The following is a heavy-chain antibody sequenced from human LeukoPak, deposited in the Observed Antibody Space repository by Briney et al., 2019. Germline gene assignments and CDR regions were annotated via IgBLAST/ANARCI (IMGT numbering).Heavy chain of an antibody. J-gene: IGHJ4*02. CDR3: ARSDGIATAGPFDY. Sequence: GGPLRLSCGVSGFTVSSNYMSWVRQAPGKGLEWVSVIYGGGSTYYADSVKGRFTISRDNSKNTLYLQMNTLRAEDTAVYYCARSDGIATAGPFDYWGQGTLVTVSS. CDR1: GFTVSSNY. CDR2: IYGGGST. D-gene: IGHD6-13*01. V-gene: IGHV3-53*01.